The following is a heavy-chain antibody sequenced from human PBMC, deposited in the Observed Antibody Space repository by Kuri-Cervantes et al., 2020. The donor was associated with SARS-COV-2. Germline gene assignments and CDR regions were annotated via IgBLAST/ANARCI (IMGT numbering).Heavy chain of an antibody. CDR2: MSGSGAST. Sequence: ESPKISCAASGFSFSTNVMAWVRQAPGKGLEWVSTMSGSGASTHYADSVKGRFTISRDNSKNMLYLQMYSLRAEDTAVYYCAKTSGYNYSFAYWGQGRLVTVSS. CDR3: AKTSGYNYSFAY. D-gene: IGHD5-24*01. J-gene: IGHJ4*02. CDR1: GFSFSTNV. V-gene: IGHV3-23*01.